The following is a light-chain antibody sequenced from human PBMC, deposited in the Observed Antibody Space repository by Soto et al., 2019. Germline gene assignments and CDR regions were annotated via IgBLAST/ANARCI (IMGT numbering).Light chain of an antibody. J-gene: IGKJ4*01. CDR3: QHRSNWLT. CDR1: QSVSSY. CDR2: DAS. V-gene: IGKV3-11*01. Sequence: EIVLTQSPATLSLSPGERATLSCRASQSVSSYLAWYQQKPGQAPRLLIYDASNRATGIAARFSGSGSVTDFTLTIANLEPQDCAVYYCQHRSNWLTFGGGTKVELK.